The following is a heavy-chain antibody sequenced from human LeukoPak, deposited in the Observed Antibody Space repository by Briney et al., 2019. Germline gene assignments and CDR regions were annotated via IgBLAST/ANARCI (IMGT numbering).Heavy chain of an antibody. CDR2: IIPIFGTA. V-gene: IGHV1-69*05. CDR1: GGTFSSYA. Sequence: ASVKVSCKASGGTFSSYAISWVRQAPGQGLEWMGRIIPIFGTANYAQKFQGRVTITTDESTSTAYMELSSLRSEDTAVYYCAREYGSGSYYNVGGNYFDYWGQGTLVTVSS. CDR3: AREYGSGSYYNVGGNYFDY. D-gene: IGHD3-10*01. J-gene: IGHJ4*02.